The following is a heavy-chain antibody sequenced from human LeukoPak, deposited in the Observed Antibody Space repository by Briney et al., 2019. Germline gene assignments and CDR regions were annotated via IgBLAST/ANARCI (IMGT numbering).Heavy chain of an antibody. Sequence: GGSLRLSCAASGFTLSSYWMSWVRQAPGKGLEWVANIKQDGSEKYYVDSVKGRFTISRDNAKNSLYLQMNSLRAEDTAVYYCARTYYGSGKSAFDIWGQGTMVTVSS. J-gene: IGHJ3*02. D-gene: IGHD3-10*01. CDR1: GFTLSSYW. V-gene: IGHV3-7*01. CDR3: ARTYYGSGKSAFDI. CDR2: IKQDGSEK.